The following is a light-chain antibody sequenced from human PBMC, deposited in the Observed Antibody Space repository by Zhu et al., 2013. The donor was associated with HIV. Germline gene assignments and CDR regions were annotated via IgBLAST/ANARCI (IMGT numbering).Light chain of an antibody. CDR1: QSLLHSNGYNS. CDR2: LGS. J-gene: IGKJ4*01. Sequence: DIVMTQSPLSLPVTPGEPASISCRSSQSLLHSNGYNSLDWYLQKPGQSPQLLIYLGSNRASGVPDRFSGSGSGTDFTLKISRVEAEDVGVYYCMQTLQTPPLTFGGGTEGGGSN. V-gene: IGKV2-28*01. CDR3: MQTLQTPPLT.